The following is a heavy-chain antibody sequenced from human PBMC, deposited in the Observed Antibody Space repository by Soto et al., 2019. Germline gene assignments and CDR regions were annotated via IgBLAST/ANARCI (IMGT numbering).Heavy chain of an antibody. CDR3: ARGYTSMDIDY. CDR1: GGTFSSFA. CDR2: MIPIFGSA. J-gene: IGHJ4*02. D-gene: IGHD5-18*01. V-gene: IGHV1-69*13. Sequence: SVKVSCKSSGGTFSSFAFNWVRQAPGQGLEWIGGMIPIFGSANYAQRFQGRVTITAGESTSTANMELKSLRSEDTAVYYCARGYTSMDIDYWGQGTLVTVSS.